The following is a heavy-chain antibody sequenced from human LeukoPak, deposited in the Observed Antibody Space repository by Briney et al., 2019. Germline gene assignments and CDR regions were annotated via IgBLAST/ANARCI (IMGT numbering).Heavy chain of an antibody. J-gene: IGHJ4*02. Sequence: SVKVSCKASGGTFSSYAISWVRQAPGQGLEWMGGIIPIFGTANYAQKFQGRVTITTDESTSTAYMELSSLRSEDTAVYYCAREAEGHYYFDYWGQGTLVTVSS. CDR3: AREAEGHYYFDY. D-gene: IGHD6-19*01. V-gene: IGHV1-69*05. CDR2: IIPIFGTA. CDR1: GGTFSSYA.